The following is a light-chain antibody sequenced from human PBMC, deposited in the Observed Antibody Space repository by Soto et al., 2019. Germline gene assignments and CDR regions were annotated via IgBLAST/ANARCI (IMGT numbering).Light chain of an antibody. CDR2: DVS. V-gene: IGLV2-14*01. CDR3: SSYTSSSTHL. Sequence: QSVLTQPASVSGSPGQSITNSCTGTSSDVGGYNYVSWYQQHPGKAPKLMIYDVSNRPSGVSNRFSGSKSGNTASLTISGLQAEDEADYYCSSYTSSSTHLFGTGTKVTVL. CDR1: SSDVGGYNY. J-gene: IGLJ1*01.